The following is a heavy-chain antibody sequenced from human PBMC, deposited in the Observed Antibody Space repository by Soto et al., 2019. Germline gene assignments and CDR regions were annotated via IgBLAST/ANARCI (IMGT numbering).Heavy chain of an antibody. D-gene: IGHD3-22*01. Sequence: QVQLVESGGGVVQPGRSLRLSCAASGFTFSSYAMHWVRQAPGTGLEWVAVISYDGSNKYYADSVMGRLSISRDNSKNTLYLQMNSLRAEDTAVYYCARGGKGLLQPNWFYPWGQGNLVTVSS. CDR3: ARGGKGLLQPNWFYP. V-gene: IGHV3-30-3*01. CDR2: ISYDGSNK. J-gene: IGHJ5*02. CDR1: GFTFSSYA.